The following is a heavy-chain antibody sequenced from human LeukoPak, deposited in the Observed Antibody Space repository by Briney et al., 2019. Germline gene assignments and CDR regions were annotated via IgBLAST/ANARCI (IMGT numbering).Heavy chain of an antibody. CDR2: ISYDGSNE. J-gene: IGHJ4*02. Sequence: PGGSLRLSCAASGFTFSSYAMHWVRQAPGKGLEWVAVISYDGSNEYYADSVKGRFTISRDNSKNTLYLQMNSLRAEDTAVYYCASVGDLDFDYWGQGTLVTVSS. D-gene: IGHD3-16*01. CDR1: GFTFSSYA. V-gene: IGHV3-30-3*01. CDR3: ASVGDLDFDY.